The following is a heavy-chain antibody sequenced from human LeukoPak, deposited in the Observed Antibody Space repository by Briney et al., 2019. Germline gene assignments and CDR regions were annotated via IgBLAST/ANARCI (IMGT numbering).Heavy chain of an antibody. CDR1: GGSISSGGYY. J-gene: IGHJ5*01. CDR3: ARYSASSGWFDP. Sequence: SETLSLTCTVSGGSISSGGYYWSWIRQHPGKGLEWIGYIYYSGSTYYNPSLTSRVTISVDTSKNQFSLKVSSVTAADTAVYYCARYSASSGWFDPWGQGTLVTVSS. V-gene: IGHV4-31*03. D-gene: IGHD1-26*01. CDR2: IYYSGST.